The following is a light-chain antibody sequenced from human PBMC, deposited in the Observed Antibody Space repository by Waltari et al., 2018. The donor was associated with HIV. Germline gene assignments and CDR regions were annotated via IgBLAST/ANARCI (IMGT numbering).Light chain of an antibody. J-gene: IGLJ3*02. Sequence: QSVLTQPPSVSGAPGQRVTISNLVADYDVHWYQQLPGTVPKLLIFGNDNRPSGVPGRFSGSTSGTSASLAITGLHAEDEAHYYCQSYDNSLSAWVFGGGTKLTVL. CDR1: NLVADYD. CDR2: GND. V-gene: IGLV1-40*01. CDR3: QSYDNSLSAWV.